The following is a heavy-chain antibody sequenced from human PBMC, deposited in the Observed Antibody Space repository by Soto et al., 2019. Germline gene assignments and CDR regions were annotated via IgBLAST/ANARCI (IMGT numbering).Heavy chain of an antibody. D-gene: IGHD3-10*01. CDR1: GGTFSSYA. J-gene: IGHJ6*02. CDR2: IIPIFGTA. Sequence: QVQLVQSGAEVKKPGSSVKVSCKASGGTFSSYAISWVRQAPGQGLEWMGGIIPIFGTANYAQKFQGRVTITADESTSTAYMELSSLRSEDTAVYYCARWLTAGSAYYYYYGMDVWGQGTKVTVSS. V-gene: IGHV1-69*01. CDR3: ARWLTAGSAYYYYYGMDV.